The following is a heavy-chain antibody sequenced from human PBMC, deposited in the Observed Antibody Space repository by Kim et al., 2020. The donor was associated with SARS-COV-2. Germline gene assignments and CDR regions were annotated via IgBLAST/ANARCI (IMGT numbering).Heavy chain of an antibody. CDR2: IIPIFGTA. J-gene: IGHJ4*02. Sequence: SVKVSCKASGGTFSSYAISWVRQAPGQGLEWMGGIIPIFGTANYAQKFQGRVTITADESTSTAYMELSSLRSEDTAVYYCARDHYYDSSGYFDYWGQGTLVTVSS. CDR3: ARDHYYDSSGYFDY. V-gene: IGHV1-69*13. CDR1: GGTFSSYA. D-gene: IGHD3-22*01.